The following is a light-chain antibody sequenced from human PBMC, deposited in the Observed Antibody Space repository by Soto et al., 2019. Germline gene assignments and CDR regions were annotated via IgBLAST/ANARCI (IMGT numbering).Light chain of an antibody. J-gene: IGKJ1*01. V-gene: IGKV1-39*01. CDR2: AAS. CDR3: QQYDTFWT. Sequence: DIQMPQSPSSLSASVGARVTITCRASQSISSYLNWYQQKPGKAPKLLIYAASSLQSGVPSRFSGSGSGTEFTLTISSLQPDDFATYYCQQYDTFWTFGQGTKVDI. CDR1: QSISSY.